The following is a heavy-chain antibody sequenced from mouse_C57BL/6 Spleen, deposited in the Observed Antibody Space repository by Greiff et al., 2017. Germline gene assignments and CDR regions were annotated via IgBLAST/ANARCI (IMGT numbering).Heavy chain of an antibody. CDR2: IWSGGST. V-gene: IGHV2-2*01. CDR1: GFSLTSYG. J-gene: IGHJ3*01. CDR3: ARNWELGAWFAY. D-gene: IGHD4-1*01. Sequence: VQLQQSGPGLVQPSQSLSITCTVSGFSLTSYGVHWVRQSPGQGLEWLGVIWSGGSTDYNAAFISRLSISKDNSKRQVFFRMNSLQADDTAIYDCARNWELGAWFAYWGQGTLVTVSA.